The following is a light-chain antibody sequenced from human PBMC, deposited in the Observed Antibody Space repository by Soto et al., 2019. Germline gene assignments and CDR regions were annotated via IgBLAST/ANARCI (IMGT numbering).Light chain of an antibody. V-gene: IGKV3-20*01. J-gene: IGKJ5*01. Sequence: EIVLTQSPATLSVSPGEGFTLSGMASQSVSSNFLAWYQQKPGQAPRLLIYGVSSRASGITDRFFGSGSGTDFTLTINRLEPEDFAVYYCQPYANSPITFGQGTRLDIK. CDR1: QSVSSNF. CDR3: QPYANSPIT. CDR2: GVS.